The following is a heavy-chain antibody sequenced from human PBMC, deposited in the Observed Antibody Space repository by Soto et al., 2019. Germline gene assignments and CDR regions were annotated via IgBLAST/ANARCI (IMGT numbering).Heavy chain of an antibody. V-gene: IGHV3-23*01. Sequence: PGGSMRLSCAASGLTFSSYAMSWVRQATGKGLEWVSAISGSGGSTYYADSVKGRFTISRDNSKNTLYLQMNSLRAEDTAVYYCAKDRGKSDIVVVADPWGQGTLVPSPQ. CDR3: AKDRGKSDIVVVADP. CDR1: GLTFSSYA. D-gene: IGHD2-2*01. CDR2: ISGSGGST. J-gene: IGHJ5*02.